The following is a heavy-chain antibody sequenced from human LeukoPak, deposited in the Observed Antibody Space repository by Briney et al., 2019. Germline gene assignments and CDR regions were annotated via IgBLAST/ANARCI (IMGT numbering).Heavy chain of an antibody. CDR3: AREIFGSGSYPEF. J-gene: IGHJ4*02. V-gene: IGHV3-33*01. Sequence: GRSLRLSCATSGFAFNTYAMHWVRQAPGQGLEWVALIWHDGSHKFYSNSVRGQFTISRDNSKNTVSLQMNNLRPEDTAVYYCAREIFGSGSYPEFWGQGTLVTVSS. D-gene: IGHD3-10*01. CDR1: GFAFNTYA. CDR2: IWHDGSHK.